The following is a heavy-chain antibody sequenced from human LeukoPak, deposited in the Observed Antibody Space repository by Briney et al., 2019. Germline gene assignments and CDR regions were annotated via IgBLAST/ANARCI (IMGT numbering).Heavy chain of an antibody. CDR3: ARTDGSGSYLYDY. D-gene: IGHD3-10*01. CDR2: IYSGGST. V-gene: IGHV3-66*01. CDR1: GFTVSSNY. Sequence: GSLRLSCAASGFTVSSNYMSWVRQAPGKGLEWVSVIYSGGSTYYADSVKGRFTISRDNSKNTLYLQMNSLRAEDTAVYYCARTDGSGSYLYDYWGQGTLVTVSS. J-gene: IGHJ4*02.